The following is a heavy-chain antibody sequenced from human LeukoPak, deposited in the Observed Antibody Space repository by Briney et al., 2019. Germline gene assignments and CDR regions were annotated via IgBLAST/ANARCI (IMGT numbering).Heavy chain of an antibody. CDR1: RFTFNRYA. V-gene: IGHV3-23*01. CDR3: AKWDENFYYMDV. CDR2: ISGSGGGT. Sequence: GGSLRLSCAASRFTFNRYAISWVRQAPRKGLEWVSSISGSGGGTFYASSVRGRFTISRDNSKDTVLLQMNGLRAEDTAMYYCAKWDENFYYMDVWGQGTTVTVSS. J-gene: IGHJ6*03. D-gene: IGHD1-26*01.